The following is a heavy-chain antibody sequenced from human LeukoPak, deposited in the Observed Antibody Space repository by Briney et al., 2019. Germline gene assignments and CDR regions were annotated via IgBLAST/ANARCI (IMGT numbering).Heavy chain of an antibody. CDR3: AKYDY. J-gene: IGHJ4*02. CDR1: GFTFDDYA. CDR2: ISWNSGSI. V-gene: IGHV3-9*01. Sequence: GGSLRLSCAASGFTFDDYAMHWVRQAPGKGLEWVSGISWNSGSIGYADSVKGRFAISRDNAKNSLYLQMNSLRAEDTALYYCAKYDYWGQGTLVAVSS.